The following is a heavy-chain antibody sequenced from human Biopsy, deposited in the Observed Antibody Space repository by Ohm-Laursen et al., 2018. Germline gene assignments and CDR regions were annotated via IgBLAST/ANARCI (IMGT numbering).Heavy chain of an antibody. Sequence: GASVKVSCKASGYTFISYDIDWVRQATGQGLEWMGWMNPNSGKTGYAQKFQGRVTMTTNTSVNTAYMELSSLTFEDTAVYHCAKDRDLNLLAWFDPWGQGTLVTVSS. CDR2: MNPNSGKT. J-gene: IGHJ5*01. D-gene: IGHD2-8*02. CDR1: GYTFISYD. V-gene: IGHV1-8*01. CDR3: AKDRDLNLLAWFDP.